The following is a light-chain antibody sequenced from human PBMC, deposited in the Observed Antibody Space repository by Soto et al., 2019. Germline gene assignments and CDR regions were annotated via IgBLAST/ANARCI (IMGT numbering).Light chain of an antibody. Sequence: QSVLTQPASVSGSPGQSITISCTGTSSDVGGYSYVSWYQQHPGKAPKLIIYEVRNRPSGVSNRLSASKSGNTASLTISGLQAEDESDYYCSSYTSSGTWLFGGGTQLTVL. J-gene: IGLJ3*02. V-gene: IGLV2-14*01. CDR1: SSDVGGYSY. CDR2: EVR. CDR3: SSYTSSGTWL.